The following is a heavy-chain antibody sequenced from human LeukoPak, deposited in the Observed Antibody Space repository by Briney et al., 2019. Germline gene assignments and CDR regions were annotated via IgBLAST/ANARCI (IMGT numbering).Heavy chain of an antibody. CDR2: IWYDGSNK. CDR3: ARWVVVAATQYYYGMDV. CDR1: GFTFSSYG. Sequence: GGSLRLSCAASGFTFSSYGMHWVRQAPGKGLEWVAVIWYDGSNKYYADSVKGRFTITRDNSKNTLYLQMNSLRAEDTAVYYCARWVVVAATQYYYGMDVWGQGTTVTVSS. J-gene: IGHJ6*02. V-gene: IGHV3-33*01. D-gene: IGHD2-15*01.